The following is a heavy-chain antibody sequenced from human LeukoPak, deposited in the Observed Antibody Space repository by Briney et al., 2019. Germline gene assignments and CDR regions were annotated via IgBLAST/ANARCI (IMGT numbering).Heavy chain of an antibody. J-gene: IGHJ4*02. V-gene: IGHV3-21*01. Sequence: GGSLRLSCAASGFTFSSYSMNWVRQAPGKGLEGVLSIRRRSSYIDYADSLNGRFTISRDNAKNSLYLQMNSLRAEDTAVYYCARGKEPVAGSLSHFDYWGQGTLVTVSS. CDR3: ARGKEPVAGSLSHFDY. CDR2: IRRRSSYI. CDR1: GFTFSSYS. D-gene: IGHD6-19*01.